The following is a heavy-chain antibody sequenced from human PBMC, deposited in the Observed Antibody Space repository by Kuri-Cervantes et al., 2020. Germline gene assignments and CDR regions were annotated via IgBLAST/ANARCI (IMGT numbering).Heavy chain of an antibody. V-gene: IGHV4-34*01. J-gene: IGHJ4*02. CDR3: ARAKTYYYGSGSYYPFDY. CDR2: INHSGST. D-gene: IGHD3-10*01. CDR1: GGSFSGYY. Sequence: SETLSLTCAVYGGSFSGYYWSWIRQPPGKGLEWTGEINHSGSTNYNPSLKSRVTISVDTSKNQFSLKLSSVTAADTAVYYCARAKTYYYGSGSYYPFDYWGQGTLVTVSS.